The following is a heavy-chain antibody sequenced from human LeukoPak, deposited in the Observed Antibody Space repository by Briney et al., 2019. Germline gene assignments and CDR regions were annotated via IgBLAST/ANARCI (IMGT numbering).Heavy chain of an antibody. J-gene: IGHJ4*02. V-gene: IGHV4-34*01. Sequence: PSETLSLTCAVYGGSFSGYYWSWIRQPPGKGLEWIGEINHSGSSNYNPSLKSRGTISVDTSKNQFSLKLRPVTAAETAVYYCARGPSYGDYASDFDYWGQGTLVTVSS. CDR3: ARGPSYGDYASDFDY. D-gene: IGHD4-17*01. CDR1: GGSFSGYY. CDR2: INHSGSS.